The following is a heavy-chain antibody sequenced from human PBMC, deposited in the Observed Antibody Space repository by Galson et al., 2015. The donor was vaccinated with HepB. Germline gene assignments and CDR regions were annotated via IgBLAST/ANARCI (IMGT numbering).Heavy chain of an antibody. D-gene: IGHD3-16*01. CDR2: VWPDGHKK. V-gene: IGHV3-33*08. J-gene: IGHJ4*02. CDR3: ARDWGPDVGYVWGTLDS. CDR1: GFTFRSNG. Sequence: SLRLSCAASGFTFRSNGMHWVRQAPGKGLEWVALVWPDGHKKNYADSVRGRFTISRDNSKNTLYLQMNSLRAEDTAVYYCARDWGPDVGYVWGTLDSWGQGTLVTVSS.